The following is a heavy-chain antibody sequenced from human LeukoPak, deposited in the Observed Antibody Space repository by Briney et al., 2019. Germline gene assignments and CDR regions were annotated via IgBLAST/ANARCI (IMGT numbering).Heavy chain of an antibody. CDR2: INHSGST. CDR3: ARDRSDFSLAYHYFYMDV. CDR1: GGSFSGYY. V-gene: IGHV4-34*01. Sequence: SETLSLTCAVYGGSFSGYYWSWIRQPPGKGLEWIGEINHSGSTNYNPSLKSRVTISVDTSKNQFSLKLSSVTAADTAIYYCARDRSDFSLAYHYFYMDVWGKGTTVTVSS. J-gene: IGHJ6*03. D-gene: IGHD3-3*01.